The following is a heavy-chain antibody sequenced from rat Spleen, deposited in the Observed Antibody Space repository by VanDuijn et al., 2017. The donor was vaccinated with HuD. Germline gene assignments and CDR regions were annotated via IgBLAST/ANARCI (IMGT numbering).Heavy chain of an antibody. V-gene: IGHV3-1*01. D-gene: IGHD1-4*01. CDR1: GYSITSNY. CDR2: INYSGST. CDR3: TTGGGLPGYNLYVMDA. Sequence: EVQLQESGPGLVKPSQSLSLTCSVTGYSITSNYWAWIRTFPGNKMEWMGYINYSGSTAYTPSLKSRISITRDTSKNQIFLQLTSVTTEDTATYYCTTGGGLPGYNLYVMDAWGQGASGTVSS. J-gene: IGHJ4*01.